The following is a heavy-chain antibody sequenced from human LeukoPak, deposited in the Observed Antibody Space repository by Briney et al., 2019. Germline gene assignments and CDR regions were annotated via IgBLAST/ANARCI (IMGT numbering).Heavy chain of an antibody. CDR1: GGSFSGYY. CDR2: INHSGST. Sequence: SETLSLTCAVYGGSFSGYYWSWIRQPPGKGLEGIGEINHSGSTHYNPSLKSRVTISVDTSKNQFSLKLSSVTAADTAVYYCARGQYCSSTSCYKKTGAYYYYYIDVWGKGTTVTVSS. D-gene: IGHD2-2*02. CDR3: ARGQYCSSTSCYKKTGAYYYYYIDV. V-gene: IGHV4-34*01. J-gene: IGHJ6*03.